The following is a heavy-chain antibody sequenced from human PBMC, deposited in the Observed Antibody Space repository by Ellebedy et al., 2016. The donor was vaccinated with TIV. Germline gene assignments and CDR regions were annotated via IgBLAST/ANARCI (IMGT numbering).Heavy chain of an antibody. J-gene: IGHJ4*02. D-gene: IGHD3-16*01. V-gene: IGHV1-8*03. CDR1: GYTFTSSD. CDR3: ARSTGLLTPDY. CDR2: MNPNSGNT. Sequence: AASVKVSCKASGYTFTSSDINWVRQATGQGLEWMGWMNPNSGNTGYAQKFQGRVTITRNTSISTAYMELSSLRSEDTAVYYCARSTGLLTPDYWGQGTLVTVSS.